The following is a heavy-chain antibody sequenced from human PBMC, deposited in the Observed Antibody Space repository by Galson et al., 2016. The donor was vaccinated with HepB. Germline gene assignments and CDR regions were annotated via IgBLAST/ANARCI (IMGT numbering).Heavy chain of an antibody. Sequence: SLRLSCAASGFTFSSYWMSWVRQAPGKGLEWLANIKEDGSETYYVGSAKGRFTLSRDNAQNSLYLQMSSLRAEDTAVYYCARVDTEVVVGADIYYYYYMDVWGKGTTVTVSS. CDR3: ARVDTEVVVGADIYYYYYMDV. V-gene: IGHV3-7*04. CDR1: GFTFSSYW. J-gene: IGHJ6*03. D-gene: IGHD2-15*01. CDR2: IKEDGSET.